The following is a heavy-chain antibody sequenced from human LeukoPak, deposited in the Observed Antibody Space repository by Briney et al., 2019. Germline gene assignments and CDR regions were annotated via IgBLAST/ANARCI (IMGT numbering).Heavy chain of an antibody. CDR1: GVSISSYY. CDR3: ALGEGTYYYDSSGLAFDY. D-gene: IGHD3-22*01. V-gene: IGHV4-59*12. Sequence: SETLSLTCTVSGVSISSYYMSWVRQPPGKGLEWFSYIYYSGSTYYNASLKSRVTISVDTSKNQFSLKLSSVTAADTAVYYCALGEGTYYYDSSGLAFDYWGQGTLVTVSS. CDR2: IYYSGST. J-gene: IGHJ4*02.